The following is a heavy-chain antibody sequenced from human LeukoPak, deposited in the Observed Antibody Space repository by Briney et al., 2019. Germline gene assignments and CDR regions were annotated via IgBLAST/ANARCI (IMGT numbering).Heavy chain of an antibody. CDR1: GLTFSSCS. J-gene: IGHJ4*02. Sequence: PGGSLRLSCAASGLTFSSCSMTWVRQAPGKGLEWVSCISGSGGNTYYADSVKGRFTISRDNSKNTLYLQLNSLRAEDTAIYYCANGRGPNTRPTLDYWGQGTLVTVSS. V-gene: IGHV3-23*01. CDR3: ANGRGPNTRPTLDY. D-gene: IGHD2-15*01. CDR2: ISGSGGNT.